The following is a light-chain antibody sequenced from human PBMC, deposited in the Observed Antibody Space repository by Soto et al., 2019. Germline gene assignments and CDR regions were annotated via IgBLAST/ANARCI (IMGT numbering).Light chain of an antibody. V-gene: IGKV3-20*01. Sequence: EIVLTQSPCTLSLYPGERATLSCRASQSVSSSYLAWYQQKPGQAPRLLVYGASSRATGIPDRFSGSGSGTDFTLTISRLEPEDFAVYYCQQYGSSQITFGQGTRLE. J-gene: IGKJ5*01. CDR1: QSVSSSY. CDR2: GAS. CDR3: QQYGSSQIT.